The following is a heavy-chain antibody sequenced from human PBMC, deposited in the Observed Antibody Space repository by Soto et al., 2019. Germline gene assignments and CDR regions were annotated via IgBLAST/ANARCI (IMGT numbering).Heavy chain of an antibody. Sequence: PGWSLRLACASSVLTFISYAMRWVRQAPGKGLEWVSAISGSGGSTYYADSVKGRFTISRDNSKNTLYLQMNSLRAEDTAVYYCAKASLLNTFDYWGQGTLVTVSS. CDR2: ISGSGGST. V-gene: IGHV3-23*01. CDR3: AKASLLNTFDY. J-gene: IGHJ4*02. CDR1: VLTFISYA.